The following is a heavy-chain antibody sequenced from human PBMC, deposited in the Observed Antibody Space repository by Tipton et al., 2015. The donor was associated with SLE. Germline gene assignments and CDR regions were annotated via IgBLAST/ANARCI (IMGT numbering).Heavy chain of an antibody. J-gene: IGHJ3*02. CDR3: ARAEGSWDAFDI. Sequence: TLSLTCTVSGGSISTGAYYWGWIRQPPGKGMEWIGSMHHGGGTFCSPSLKSRVTISLDTSMNQFSLKLSSVTAADTAVYYCARAEGSWDAFDIWGQGTMVTVSS. CDR1: GGSISTGAYY. D-gene: IGHD2-15*01. V-gene: IGHV4-39*07. CDR2: MHHGGGT.